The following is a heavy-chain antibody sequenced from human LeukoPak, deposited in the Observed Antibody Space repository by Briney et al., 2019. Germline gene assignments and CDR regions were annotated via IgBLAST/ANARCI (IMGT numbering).Heavy chain of an antibody. CDR2: INHSGST. CDR3: ARRQSRPHYYMDV. J-gene: IGHJ6*03. Sequence: TSETLSLTCAVYGGSFSGYYWSWIRQPPGKGLEWIGEINHSGSTNYNPSLKSRVTISVDTSKNQFSLKLTSVTAADTAVYYCARRQSRPHYYMDVWGKGTTVTVSS. V-gene: IGHV4-34*01. CDR1: GGSFSGYY. D-gene: IGHD6-19*01.